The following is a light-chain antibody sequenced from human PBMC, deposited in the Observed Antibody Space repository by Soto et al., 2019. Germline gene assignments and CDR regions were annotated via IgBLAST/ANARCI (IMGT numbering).Light chain of an antibody. CDR1: QSISSY. Sequence: DIQMTQSPSSLSASVGDRVTITCRASQSISSYLNWYQQKPGKAPKLLIYDASSLESGVPSRFSGSGPGTEFTLTISSLQPDDFATYYCQHYNSYGTFGQGTKVDIK. CDR2: DAS. CDR3: QHYNSYGT. J-gene: IGKJ1*01. V-gene: IGKV1-5*01.